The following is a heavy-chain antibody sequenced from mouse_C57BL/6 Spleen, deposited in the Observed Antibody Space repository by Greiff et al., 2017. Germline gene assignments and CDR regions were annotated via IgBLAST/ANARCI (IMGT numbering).Heavy chain of an antibody. CDR3: ARRGGNYGPFAY. D-gene: IGHD2-1*01. J-gene: IGHJ3*01. CDR2: IYPGSGST. Sequence: QVQLQQSGAELVKPGASVKMSCKASGYTFTSYWITWVKQRPGQGLEWIGDIYPGSGSTNYNEKFKSKATLTVDTSSSTAYMQLSSLTSEDSAIYYCARRGGNYGPFAYWGQGTLVTVSA. V-gene: IGHV1-55*01. CDR1: GYTFTSYW.